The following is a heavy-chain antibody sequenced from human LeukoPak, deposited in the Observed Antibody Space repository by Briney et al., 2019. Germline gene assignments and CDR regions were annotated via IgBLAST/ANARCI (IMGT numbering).Heavy chain of an antibody. V-gene: IGHV3-66*02. D-gene: IGHD2-15*01. CDR3: ARDRMEDCRDGICSRFFDY. J-gene: IGHJ4*02. CDR2: IYSGGST. CDR1: GFNVRSNY. Sequence: GGSPRLSCAASGFNVRSNYLGWVRQAPGKGLEWVSVIYSGGSTYYADSVNGRFTVSRDNSENTLYLQMSSLRAEDTAVYYCARDRMEDCRDGICSRFFDYWGQGTLVTVSS.